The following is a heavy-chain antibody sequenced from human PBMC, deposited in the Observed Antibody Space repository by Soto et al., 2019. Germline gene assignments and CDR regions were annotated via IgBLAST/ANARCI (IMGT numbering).Heavy chain of an antibody. V-gene: IGHV3-23*01. J-gene: IGHJ4*02. CDR2: ISGSGGST. CDR1: GFTFSSYA. D-gene: IGHD3-10*01. CDR3: AGTYHGSGSYYPDY. Sequence: WGSLILSCAASGFTFSSYAMSWVRQAPGKGLEWVSAISGSGGSTYYADSVKGRFTISRDNSKNTLYLQMNSLRAEDTAVYYCAGTYHGSGSYYPDYWGQGTLVTVSS.